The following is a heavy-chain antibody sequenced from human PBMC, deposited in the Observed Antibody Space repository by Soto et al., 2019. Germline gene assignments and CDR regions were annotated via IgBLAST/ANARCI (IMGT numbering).Heavy chain of an antibody. D-gene: IGHD6-25*01. CDR3: AREGGDAHDAFDI. CDR1: GESLQSYF. V-gene: IGHV1-46*02. Sequence: APAEVCWEGPGESLQSYFLCSGWHGPGQGLEWMGIINPSGGNKNYAQKFQGRVTMTRDTPTSTVYVELSSLRSEDTAVYSCAREGGDAHDAFDIWGQGTMVTVSS. CDR2: INPSGGNK. J-gene: IGHJ3*02.